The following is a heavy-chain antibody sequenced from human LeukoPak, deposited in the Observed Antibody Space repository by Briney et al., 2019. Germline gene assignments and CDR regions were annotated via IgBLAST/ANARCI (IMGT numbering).Heavy chain of an antibody. J-gene: IGHJ4*02. CDR2: FDPEDSET. D-gene: IGHD3-16*01. CDR3: ATGLGGGYPHSPHC. V-gene: IGHV1-24*01. Sequence: ASVKVSCKVSGYTLTELSMHWVRQAPGKGLEWMGGFDPEDSETIYAQKFQGRVTMTEDTSTDTAYMELSSLRSEDTAVYYCATGLGGGYPHSPHCWGRGTLVTVSS. CDR1: GYTLTELS.